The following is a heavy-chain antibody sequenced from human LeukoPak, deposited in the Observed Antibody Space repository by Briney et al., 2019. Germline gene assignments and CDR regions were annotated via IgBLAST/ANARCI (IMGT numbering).Heavy chain of an antibody. D-gene: IGHD6-13*01. Sequence: ASVTVSCTASGYTFTSYYMHWVRQAPGQGLEWMGIINPSGGSTSYAQKFQGRVTMTRDTSTSTVYMELSSLRSEDTAVYYCARDASSTAAADDYWGQGTLVTVSS. CDR3: ARDASSTAAADDY. CDR2: INPSGGST. J-gene: IGHJ4*02. CDR1: GYTFTSYY. V-gene: IGHV1-46*01.